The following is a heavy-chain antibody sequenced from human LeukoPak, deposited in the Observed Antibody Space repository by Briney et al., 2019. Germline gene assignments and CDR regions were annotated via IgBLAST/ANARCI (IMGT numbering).Heavy chain of an antibody. J-gene: IGHJ4*02. Sequence: SETLSPTCPVSGGSISSSSYYWGWIRQPPGKGLEWFGSIYYSGNTYYNPSLKSRVTISVDTSKNQFCLKLSSVTAADTAVYYCARIRRDGYKNAYCFDYWGQGTLVTVSS. D-gene: IGHD5-24*01. V-gene: IGHV4-39*01. CDR2: IYYSGNT. CDR1: GGSISSSSYY. CDR3: ARIRRDGYKNAYCFDY.